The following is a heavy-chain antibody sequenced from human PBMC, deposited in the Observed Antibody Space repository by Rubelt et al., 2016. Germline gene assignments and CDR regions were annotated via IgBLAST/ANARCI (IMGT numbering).Heavy chain of an antibody. CDR2: ISWNSGSI. Sequence: APGKGLEWVSGISWNSGSIGYADSVKGRFTISRDNSKNTLYLQMNSLRPEDTGVYYCTTNVDTSMVDQFWGQGTLVTVSS. CDR3: TTNVDTSMVDQF. D-gene: IGHD5-18*01. J-gene: IGHJ4*02. V-gene: IGHV3-9*01.